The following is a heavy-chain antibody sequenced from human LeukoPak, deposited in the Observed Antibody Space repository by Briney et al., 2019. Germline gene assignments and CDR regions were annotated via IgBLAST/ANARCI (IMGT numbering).Heavy chain of an antibody. D-gene: IGHD4-17*01. CDR3: ARGGPMTTVTTVDY. J-gene: IGHJ4*02. CDR1: GGSISSGGYY. Sequence: PSQTLSLTCTVSGGSISSGGYYWSWIRQHPGKGLEWIGYIYYSGSTYYNPSLKSRVTISVDTSKNQFSLKLSSVTAADTAVYYCARGGPMTTVTTVDYWGQGTLVTVSS. CDR2: IYYSGST. V-gene: IGHV4-31*03.